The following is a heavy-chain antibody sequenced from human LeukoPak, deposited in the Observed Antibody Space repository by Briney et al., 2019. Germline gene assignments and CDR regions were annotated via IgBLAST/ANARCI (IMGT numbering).Heavy chain of an antibody. D-gene: IGHD4-17*01. J-gene: IGHJ3*02. Sequence: PSETLSLTCAVYGGSFSGYYWSWIRQPPGKGLEWIGEINHSGSTNYNPSLKSRVTISVDTSKNQFSLKLSSVTAADTAVYYCALSGQNGDYPTGEHKAFDIWGQGTMVTVSS. CDR3: ALSGQNGDYPTGEHKAFDI. CDR2: INHSGST. CDR1: GGSFSGYY. V-gene: IGHV4-34*01.